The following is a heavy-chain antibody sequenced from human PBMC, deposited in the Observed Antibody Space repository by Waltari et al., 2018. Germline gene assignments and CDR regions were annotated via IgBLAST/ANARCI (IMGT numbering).Heavy chain of an antibody. Sequence: EVQVLESGGGLAQPGGSLRLSCAASGFTFSNYALMWVGQAPGKGLECVSGINRGGDSTAYVDSVKGRFTISRDNSKNTLYLQMNSLRVEDTALYDCARGINESFEPWGQGTLVTVSS. J-gene: IGHJ5*02. CDR3: ARGINESFEP. D-gene: IGHD1-1*01. CDR1: GFTFSNYA. CDR2: INRGGDST. V-gene: IGHV3-23*01.